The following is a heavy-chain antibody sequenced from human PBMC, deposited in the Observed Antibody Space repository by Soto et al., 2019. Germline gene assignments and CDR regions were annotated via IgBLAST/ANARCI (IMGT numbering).Heavy chain of an antibody. CDR2: IYHSGST. Sequence: PSETLSLTCAVSGGSISSSNWWSWVRQPPGKGLEWIGEIYHSGSTNYNPSLKSRVTISVDKSKNQFSLKLSSVTAADTAVYYCASFPGPYYYDSSGYRAYWGQGTLVTVSS. CDR3: ASFPGPYYYDSSGYRAY. D-gene: IGHD3-22*01. V-gene: IGHV4-4*02. J-gene: IGHJ4*02. CDR1: GGSISSSNW.